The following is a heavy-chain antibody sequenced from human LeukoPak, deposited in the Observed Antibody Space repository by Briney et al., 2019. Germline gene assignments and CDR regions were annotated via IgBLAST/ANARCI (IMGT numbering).Heavy chain of an antibody. Sequence: GGSLRLSCAASGFTFSSYAMSWVRQAPGKGLEWVSAISGSGGSTYYADSVKGRFTISRDNSKNTLYLQMNSLRAEDTAVYYCAKDTLFVVVPAAQFDPWGQGTLVTVSS. D-gene: IGHD2-2*01. V-gene: IGHV3-23*01. CDR1: GFTFSSYA. CDR2: ISGSGGST. CDR3: AKDTLFVVVPAAQFDP. J-gene: IGHJ5*02.